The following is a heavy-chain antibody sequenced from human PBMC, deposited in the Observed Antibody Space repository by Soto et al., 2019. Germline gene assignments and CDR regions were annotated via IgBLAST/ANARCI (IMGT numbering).Heavy chain of an antibody. CDR3: ARFRDNARFLEWLFPSPFDP. V-gene: IGHV3-33*01. CDR2: IWYDGSNK. Sequence: PGGSLRLSCAASGFTFSSYGMHWVRQAPGKGLEWVAVIWYDGSNKYYADSVKGRFTISRDNSKNTLYLQMNSLRAEDTAVYYCARFRDNARFLEWLFPSPFDPWGQGP. CDR1: GFTFSSYG. D-gene: IGHD3-3*01. J-gene: IGHJ5*02.